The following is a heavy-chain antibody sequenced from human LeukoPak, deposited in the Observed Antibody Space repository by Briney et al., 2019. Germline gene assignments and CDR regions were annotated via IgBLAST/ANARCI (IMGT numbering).Heavy chain of an antibody. CDR1: GFTFSSYA. V-gene: IGHV3-23*01. CDR2: MSGSGGST. J-gene: IGHJ6*03. Sequence: GGSLRPSCAASGFTFSSYAMSWVRQAPGKGLEWISSMSGSGGSTLYGDPVKGRFTISRDNSRNTLHLQMNSLRAEDTAVYYCARDTGQMRYYYMDVWGKGTTVTVSS. CDR3: ARDTGQMRYYYMDV. D-gene: IGHD1-14*01.